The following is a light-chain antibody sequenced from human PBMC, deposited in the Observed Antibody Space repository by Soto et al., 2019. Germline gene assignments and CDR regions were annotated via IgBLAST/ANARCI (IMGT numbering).Light chain of an antibody. J-gene: IGKJ4*01. CDR2: GTS. Sequence: EVVLTQSPATLSLSPGERASLSCRASQSLSSIHLAWYQQKPGQAPRLLIYGTSSRATGIPDRFSGSGSGTDFTLTISSLEPEDFAVYSCQQRSSWPLTFGGGTKVEIK. CDR1: QSLSSIH. CDR3: QQRSSWPLT. V-gene: IGKV3D-20*02.